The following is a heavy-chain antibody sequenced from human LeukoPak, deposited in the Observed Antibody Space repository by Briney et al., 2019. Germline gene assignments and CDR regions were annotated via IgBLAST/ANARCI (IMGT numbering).Heavy chain of an antibody. Sequence: PSETLSLTCAVSGYSLSSGYYWGWIPQPPGKGLEWIGSIYLSGSTYYNPSLKSRVTISVDTSKNQFSLKLSSVTAADTAVYYCAITPYDSSGYYFGFDYWGQGTLVTVSS. D-gene: IGHD3-22*01. CDR1: GYSLSSGYY. CDR3: AITPYDSSGYYFGFDY. CDR2: IYLSGST. J-gene: IGHJ4*02. V-gene: IGHV4-38-2*01.